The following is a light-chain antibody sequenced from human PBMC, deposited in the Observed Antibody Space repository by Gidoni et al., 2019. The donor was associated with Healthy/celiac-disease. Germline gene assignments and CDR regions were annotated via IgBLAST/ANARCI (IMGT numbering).Light chain of an antibody. Sequence: VSGSPGQSITISCTGTSSDVGGYNYVSWYQQHPGKAPKLMIYEVSNRPSGVSNRFSGSKSGNTASLTISGLQAEDEADYYCSSYTSISTRYVFGTGTKVTVL. CDR2: EVS. V-gene: IGLV2-14*01. CDR3: SSYTSISTRYV. J-gene: IGLJ1*01. CDR1: SSDVGGYNY.